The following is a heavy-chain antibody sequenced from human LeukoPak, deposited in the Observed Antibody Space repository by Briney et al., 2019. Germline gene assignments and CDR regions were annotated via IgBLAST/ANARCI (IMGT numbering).Heavy chain of an antibody. D-gene: IGHD3-22*01. Sequence: ASVKVSCKASGYTFTGYYMHWVRQAPGQGFEWMGWINPNSGGTNYAQKFQGRVTMTRDTSISTAYMELSRLRSDDTAVYYCARGAYDSSGYLFDYWGQGTLVTVSS. CDR1: GYTFTGYY. V-gene: IGHV1-2*02. J-gene: IGHJ4*02. CDR2: INPNSGGT. CDR3: ARGAYDSSGYLFDY.